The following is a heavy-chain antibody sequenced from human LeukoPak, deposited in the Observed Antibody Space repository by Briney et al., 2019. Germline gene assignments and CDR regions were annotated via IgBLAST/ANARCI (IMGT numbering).Heavy chain of an antibody. CDR1: GGSISSYY. J-gene: IGHJ4*02. V-gene: IGHV4-59*08. CDR2: IYYSGST. D-gene: IGHD1-26*01. CDR3: ARKSRFGATTHFDY. Sequence: SETLSLTCTVSGGSISSYYWSWIRQPPGKGLEWIGYIYYSGSTNYNPSLKSRVTISVDTSKNQFSLKLSSVTAADTAVYYCARKSRFGATTHFDYWGQGPLVTVSS.